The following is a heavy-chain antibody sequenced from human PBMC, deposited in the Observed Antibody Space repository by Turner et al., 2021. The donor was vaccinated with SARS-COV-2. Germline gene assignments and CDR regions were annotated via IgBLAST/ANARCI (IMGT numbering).Heavy chain of an antibody. Sequence: QVQLVQSGAEVKKHGASVKVSCKVSGYTLTELSMHWVRQAPGKGLEWMGGFDPEDGETIYAQKFQGRVTMTEDTSTDTAYMELSSLRSEDTAVYYCATGSAVAGTPQFYYYYYGIDVWGQGTTVTVSS. D-gene: IGHD6-19*01. V-gene: IGHV1-24*01. CDR2: FDPEDGET. CDR3: ATGSAVAGTPQFYYYYYGIDV. CDR1: GYTLTELS. J-gene: IGHJ6*02.